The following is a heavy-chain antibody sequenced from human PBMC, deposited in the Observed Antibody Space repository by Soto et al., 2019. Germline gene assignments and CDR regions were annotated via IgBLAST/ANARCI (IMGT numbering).Heavy chain of an antibody. J-gene: IGHJ4*02. D-gene: IGHD2-2*01. V-gene: IGHV5-51*01. CDR2: IYPGDSDT. Sequence: GESPKISCKGSGYSFSTYWIGWVRQMPGKGLEWMGIIYPGDSDTRYSPSFQGQVTISADKSISTAYLQWSSLKASDTAIFYCARLEYRDSASCYQFHYWGQGTQVTVSS. CDR1: GYSFSTYW. CDR3: ARLEYRDSASCYQFHY.